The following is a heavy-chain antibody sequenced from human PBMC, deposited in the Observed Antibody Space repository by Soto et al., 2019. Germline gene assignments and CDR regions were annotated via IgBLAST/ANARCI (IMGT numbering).Heavy chain of an antibody. J-gene: IGHJ6*02. CDR1: GGSISSGGYY. CDR3: ARDGSGSYYGMAV. V-gene: IGHV4-31*03. Sequence: QVQLQESGPGLVKPSQTLSLTCTVSGGSISSGGYYWSWIRQHPGKGLEWIGYIYYSGSTYYNPSLKRRVTISVDTSKSQFSLKLSSVTAADTAVYYCARDGSGSYYGMAVWGQGTTVTVSS. D-gene: IGHD2-15*01. CDR2: IYYSGST.